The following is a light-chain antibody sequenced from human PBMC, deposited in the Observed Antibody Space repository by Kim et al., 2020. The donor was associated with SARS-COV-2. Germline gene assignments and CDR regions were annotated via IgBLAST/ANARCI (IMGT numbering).Light chain of an antibody. J-gene: IGKJ2*01. Sequence: DIVMTQSPDSLAVSLGERATINCKSSQSLLDSSNNKNYLAWYQQKPGQPPKLLVYWAYIREFGVPDRFSGSGSGTDFTLTISSLQAEDVAVYYCQHYYTFPRTCGQGTMLEI. CDR2: WAY. CDR1: QSLLDSSNNKNY. V-gene: IGKV4-1*01. CDR3: QHYYTFPRT.